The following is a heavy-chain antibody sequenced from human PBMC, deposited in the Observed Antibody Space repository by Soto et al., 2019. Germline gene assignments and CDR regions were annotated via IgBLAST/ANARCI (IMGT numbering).Heavy chain of an antibody. J-gene: IGHJ3*02. CDR3: ARDQGPIMPNNFDI. Sequence: SVKVSCKASGGTFSSYAISWVRQAPGQGLEWMGGIIPIFGTANYAQKFQGRVTITADESTSTAYMELSSLRSEDTAVYYCARDQGPIMPNNFDIWGQGTMVTV. V-gene: IGHV1-69*13. D-gene: IGHD1-20*01. CDR1: GGTFSSYA. CDR2: IIPIFGTA.